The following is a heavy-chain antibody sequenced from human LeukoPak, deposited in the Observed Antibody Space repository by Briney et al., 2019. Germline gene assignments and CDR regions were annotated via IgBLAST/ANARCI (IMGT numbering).Heavy chain of an antibody. CDR1: GFTFGSPW. J-gene: IGHJ4*02. D-gene: IGHD3-16*02. Sequence: GGSLRLSCAASGFTFGSPWVHWVRQAPGEGLVWVSRINSDGSATAYADSVKGRFTISRDNAENTLYLQMNSLRAEDTAVYYCARGTAGYHSSYFDYWGQGTLVTVSS. CDR2: INSDGSAT. CDR3: ARGTAGYHSSYFDY. V-gene: IGHV3-74*01.